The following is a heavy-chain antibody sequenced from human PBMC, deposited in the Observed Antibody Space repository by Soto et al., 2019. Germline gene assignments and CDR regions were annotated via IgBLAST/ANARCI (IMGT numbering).Heavy chain of an antibody. CDR1: GYTFTGYY. CDR3: ARAGYDFWSGYYSSNWFDP. Sequence: ASVKVSCKASGYTFTGYYMHWVRQAPGQGLEWMGWINPNSGGTNYAQKFQGWVTMTRDTSISTAYVELSRLRSDDTAVYYCARAGYDFWSGYYSSNWFDPWGQGTLVTVSS. J-gene: IGHJ5*02. CDR2: INPNSGGT. V-gene: IGHV1-2*04. D-gene: IGHD3-3*01.